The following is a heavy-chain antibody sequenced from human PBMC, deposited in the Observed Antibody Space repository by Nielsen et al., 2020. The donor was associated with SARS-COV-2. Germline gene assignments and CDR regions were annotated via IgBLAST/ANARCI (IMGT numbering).Heavy chain of an antibody. Sequence: GGSLRLSCAASGFTFDDYAMHWVRQAPGKGLEWVSGISWNSGSIGYADSVKGRFTISRDNAKNSLYLQMNSLRAEDTALYYCARGKTDYWGQGTLVTVSS. CDR3: ARGKTDY. J-gene: IGHJ4*02. CDR1: GFTFDDYA. V-gene: IGHV3-9*01. CDR2: ISWNSGSI.